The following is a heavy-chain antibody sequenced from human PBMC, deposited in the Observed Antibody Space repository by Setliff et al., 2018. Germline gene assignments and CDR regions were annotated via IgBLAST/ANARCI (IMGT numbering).Heavy chain of an antibody. CDR2: INTYSGAT. CDR3: ARGGTYRYFDY. CDR1: GYTFTDYY. J-gene: IGHJ4*02. Sequence: ASVKVSCKASGYTFTDYYMQWVRQAPGQGLEWMGNINTYSGATNYARKFQGRVTMTTDTSITTAYMELNSLTSDDTAVYYCARGGTYRYFDYWGQGTLVTVSS. V-gene: IGHV1-2*02.